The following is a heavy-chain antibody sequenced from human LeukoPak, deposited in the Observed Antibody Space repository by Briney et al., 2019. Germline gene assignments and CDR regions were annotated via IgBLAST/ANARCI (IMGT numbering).Heavy chain of an antibody. V-gene: IGHV4-34*01. CDR2: IYYSGST. CDR3: ARLYPSSGWEIDY. J-gene: IGHJ4*02. Sequence: SETLSLTCAVYGGSFSGYYWSWIRQPPGKGLEWIGSIYYSGSTYYNPSLKSRVTISVDTSKNQFSLKLSSVTAADTAVYYCARLYPSSGWEIDYWGQGTLVTVSS. D-gene: IGHD6-19*01. CDR1: GGSFSGYY.